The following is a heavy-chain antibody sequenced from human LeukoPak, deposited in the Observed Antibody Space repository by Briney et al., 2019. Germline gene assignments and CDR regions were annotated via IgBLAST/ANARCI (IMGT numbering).Heavy chain of an antibody. Sequence: PGRSLRLSCAASGFSSYGMHWVRQAPGKGLEWVALIRSDGNSKNYADSVKGRFTISRDTSKNTVYLQMNNLRAEDTALYSCAKWSGDYPSYYLDYWGQGTLVTVSS. CDR1: GFSSYG. D-gene: IGHD4-17*01. V-gene: IGHV3-33*06. CDR2: IRSDGNSK. J-gene: IGHJ4*02. CDR3: AKWSGDYPSYYLDY.